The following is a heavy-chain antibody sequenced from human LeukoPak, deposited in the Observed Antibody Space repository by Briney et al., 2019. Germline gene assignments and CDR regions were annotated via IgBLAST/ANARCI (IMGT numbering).Heavy chain of an antibody. J-gene: IGHJ5*02. Sequence: KPSETLSLTCTVSGGSISSSSYYWGWIRQPPGKGLEWIGSIYHSGSTYYNPSLKSRVTISVDTSKNQFSLKLSSVTAADTAAYYCARGSDGITGTNFDWFDPWGQGTLVTVSS. CDR2: IYHSGST. D-gene: IGHD1-7*01. CDR1: GGSISSSSYY. CDR3: ARGSDGITGTNFDWFDP. V-gene: IGHV4-39*07.